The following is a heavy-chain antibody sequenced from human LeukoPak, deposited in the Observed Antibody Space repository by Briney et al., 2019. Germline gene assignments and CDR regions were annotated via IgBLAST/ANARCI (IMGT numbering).Heavy chain of an antibody. D-gene: IGHD3-22*01. CDR3: ARGGNYDSSGSRAEYFRH. CDR2: IYYSGRT. V-gene: IGHV4-39*01. Sequence: PSETLSLTCTVSGGSISSSTYYWGWIRQPPGKGLEWIGSIYYSGRTYYNPSLKSRVTISVDTYRNQFSLKLSSVTAADTAVYYCARGGNYDSSGSRAEYFRHWGQGTLVTVSS. J-gene: IGHJ1*01. CDR1: GGSISSSTYY.